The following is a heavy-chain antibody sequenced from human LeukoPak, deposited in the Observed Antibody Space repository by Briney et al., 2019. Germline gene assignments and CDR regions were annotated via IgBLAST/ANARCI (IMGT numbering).Heavy chain of an antibody. CDR2: IKQDGGEK. CDR1: GFTFSSYG. V-gene: IGHV3-7*01. D-gene: IGHD5-24*01. J-gene: IGHJ4*02. Sequence: GGSLRLSCAASGFTFSSYGMHWVRQAPGKGLEWVANIKQDGGEKYYVDSVKGRFTISRDNAKNSLYLQMNSLRAEDTAVYYCAREDRDRSEHSLDYWGQGALVTVSS. CDR3: AREDRDRSEHSLDY.